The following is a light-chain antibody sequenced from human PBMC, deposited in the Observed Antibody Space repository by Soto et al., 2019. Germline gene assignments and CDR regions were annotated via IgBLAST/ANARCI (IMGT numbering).Light chain of an antibody. CDR3: QQYGSSSWT. CDR2: GAS. V-gene: IGKV3-20*01. J-gene: IGKJ1*01. CDR1: QSVNSNH. Sequence: EIVLTQSPGTLSLSPGERATLSCRASQSVNSNHLAWYQQKPGQAPRLLMCGASSRATGIPDRFSGSGSGTDFTLTISRLEREDFAVYYCQQYGSSSWTFGQGTKVDIK.